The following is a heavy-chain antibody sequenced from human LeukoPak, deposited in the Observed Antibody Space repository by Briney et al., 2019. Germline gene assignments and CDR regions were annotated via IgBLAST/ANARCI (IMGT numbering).Heavy chain of an antibody. Sequence: GGSLRLSCAASGFTFSSYTMHWVRQAPGKGLEYVSAIISHGGSTHYTNSVRGSFTISRDNSKNTLYLQMGSLRAEDMAVYYCARVKMGATVSDYYYYYMDVWGKGTTVTVSS. D-gene: IGHD1-26*01. CDR3: ARVKMGATVSDYYYYYMDV. J-gene: IGHJ6*03. CDR2: IISHGGST. CDR1: GFTFSSYT. V-gene: IGHV3-64*01.